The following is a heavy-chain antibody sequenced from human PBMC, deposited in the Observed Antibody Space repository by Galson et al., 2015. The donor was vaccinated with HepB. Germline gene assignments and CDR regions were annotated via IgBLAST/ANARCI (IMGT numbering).Heavy chain of an antibody. CDR3: ARAVVPAAPSDS. V-gene: IGHV1-2*02. CDR1: SSTFSKYY. D-gene: IGHD2-2*01. CDR2: INPSSGRT. J-gene: IGHJ5*01. Sequence: SVKVSCKASSSTFSKYYIHWVRQAPGQGLQWVGWINPSSGRTNYAPSLLDRVAMTRDTSLNTVYMELSSLKSDDSAIYFCARAVVPAAPSDSWGQGTLVTVSS.